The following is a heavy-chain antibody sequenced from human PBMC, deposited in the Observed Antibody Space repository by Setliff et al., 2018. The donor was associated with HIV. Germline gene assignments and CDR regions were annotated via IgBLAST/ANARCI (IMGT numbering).Heavy chain of an antibody. CDR2: ISHSGNT. CDR1: GGSFSGYY. CDR3: ANRLYYYDSSGSLREEGFDP. V-gene: IGHV4-59*05. Sequence: PSETLSLTCAVYGGSFSGYYWGWIRQPPGKGLEWIASISHSGNTYYNPSLNSRVTISLDTSKNQFSLKLTSVTAADTAVYYCANRLYYYDSSGSLREEGFDPWGQGTLVTVSS. J-gene: IGHJ5*02. D-gene: IGHD3-22*01.